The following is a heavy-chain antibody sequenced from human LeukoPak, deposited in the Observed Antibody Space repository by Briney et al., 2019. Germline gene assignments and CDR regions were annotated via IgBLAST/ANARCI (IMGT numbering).Heavy chain of an antibody. CDR1: GYTFSDYY. D-gene: IGHD2-8*01. V-gene: IGHV1-2*02. CDR3: APTNDYYYYFDY. CDR2: INPNSGGT. J-gene: IGHJ4*02. Sequence: ASVKVSCKASGYTFSDYYMHWVRQAPGQGLEWMGWINPNSGGTNYAQKFQDRVTMTRDTSISTAYMELSRLRSDDTAVYYCAPTNDYYYYFDYWGQGTLVTVSS.